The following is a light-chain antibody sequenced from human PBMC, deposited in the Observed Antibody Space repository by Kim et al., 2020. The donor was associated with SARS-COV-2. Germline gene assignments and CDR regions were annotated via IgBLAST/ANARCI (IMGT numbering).Light chain of an antibody. CDR3: QNYDSDPRT. CDR2: AAS. CDR1: QGISSY. V-gene: IGKV1-27*01. J-gene: IGKJ4*01. Sequence: DIQMTQSPSSLSASVGDRVTITCRASQGISSYLAWYQQQPGKAPKLLIYAASTVQSGVPSRFSGSGYGTDFTLTISSLQPEDVATYYCQNYDSDPRTFGGGTKVDIK.